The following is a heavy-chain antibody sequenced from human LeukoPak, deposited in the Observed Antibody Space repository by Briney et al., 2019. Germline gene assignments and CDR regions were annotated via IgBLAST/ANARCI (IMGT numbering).Heavy chain of an antibody. D-gene: IGHD3-16*02. CDR2: INSNSGGT. Sequence: GASVKVSCKASGYTFTGYYMHWVRQAPGQGLEWMGWINSNSGGTNYAQKFHGRVTMTRDTSISTAYMELSRLRSDDTAVYYCARGEITSGGVIVVFDYWGQGTLVTVSS. CDR1: GYTFTGYY. V-gene: IGHV1-2*02. CDR3: ARGEITSGGVIVVFDY. J-gene: IGHJ4*02.